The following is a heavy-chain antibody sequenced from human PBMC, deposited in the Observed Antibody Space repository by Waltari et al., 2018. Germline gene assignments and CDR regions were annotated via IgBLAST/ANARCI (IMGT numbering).Heavy chain of an antibody. J-gene: IGHJ6*03. CDR3: ARDSRGYYYYYMDV. Sequence: QVQLQESGPGLVKPSETLSLTCTVSGGSISSYYWGWIRQPPGKGLEWIGYIYYSGSTNYNPSLKSRVTISVDTSKNQFSLKLSSVTAADTAVYYCARDSRGYYYYYMDVWGKGTTVTVSS. CDR2: IYYSGST. V-gene: IGHV4-59*01. CDR1: GGSISSYY.